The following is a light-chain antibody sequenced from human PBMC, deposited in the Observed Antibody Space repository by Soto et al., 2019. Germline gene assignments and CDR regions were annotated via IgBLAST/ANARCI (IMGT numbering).Light chain of an antibody. CDR3: QVWDSSSDPFYV. CDR2: DDS. CDR1: NIGSKS. J-gene: IGLJ1*01. V-gene: IGLV3-21*02. Sequence: SYELTQPPSVSVAPGQPARITCGGTNIGSKSVHWYQQKPGQAPVLVVYDDSDRPSGIPERFSGSNSGNTATLTISRVEAGDEADYYCQVWDSSSDPFYVFGTGTKLTVL.